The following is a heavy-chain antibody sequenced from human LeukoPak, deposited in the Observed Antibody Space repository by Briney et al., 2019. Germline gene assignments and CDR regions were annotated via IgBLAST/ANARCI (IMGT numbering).Heavy chain of an antibody. CDR2: INHSGST. V-gene: IGHV4-34*01. J-gene: IGHJ5*02. CDR3: ARGQVAGWFDP. Sequence: SETLSLTCAVYGGSFSGYYWSWIRQPPGKGLEWIGEINHSGSTNYNPSLKSRVTISVDTSKNQFSLKLSSVTAADTAVYYCARGQVAGWFDPWGEGTLVTVSS. CDR1: GGSFSGYY.